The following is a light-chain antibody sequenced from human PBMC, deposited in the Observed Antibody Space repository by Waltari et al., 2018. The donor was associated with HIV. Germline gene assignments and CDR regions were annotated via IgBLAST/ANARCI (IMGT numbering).Light chain of an antibody. V-gene: IGLV3-25*03. CDR3: QSADDSISNLV. J-gene: IGLJ3*02. Sequence: SYELPQPPSVSVSPGQTARLTSSGETLPKQYVDWYQQKPGQAPLLVMFKDSERPSGIPDRFSGSSLGTTVTLTISGVQAEDEADYYCQSADDSISNLVFGGGTKLTVL. CDR2: KDS. CDR1: TLPKQY.